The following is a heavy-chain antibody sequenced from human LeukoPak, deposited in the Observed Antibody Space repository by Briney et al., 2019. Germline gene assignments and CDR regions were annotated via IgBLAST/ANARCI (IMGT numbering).Heavy chain of an antibody. CDR3: ARDGYYGSGSYGIDY. Sequence: PSETLSLTCAVYGGSFSGYYGSWIRQPPGKGLEWIGEINHSGSTNYNPSLKSRVTISVDTSKNQFSLKLSSVTAADTAVYYCARDGYYGSGSYGIDYWGQGTLVTVSS. D-gene: IGHD3-10*01. CDR2: INHSGST. V-gene: IGHV4-34*01. CDR1: GGSFSGYY. J-gene: IGHJ4*02.